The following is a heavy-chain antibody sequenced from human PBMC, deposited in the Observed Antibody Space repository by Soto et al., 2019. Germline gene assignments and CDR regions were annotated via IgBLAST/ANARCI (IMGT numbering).Heavy chain of an antibody. D-gene: IGHD6-13*01. CDR3: ARDGYSSSWYDK. J-gene: IGHJ5*02. CDR1: GFTFSSYG. Sequence: GGSLRLSCAASGFTFSSYGMHWVRQAPGKGLEWVAVIWYDGSNKYYADSVKGRFTNSRDNSKNTLYLQMNSLRAEDTAVYYCARDGYSSSWYDKWGQGTLVTVSS. CDR2: IWYDGSNK. V-gene: IGHV3-33*01.